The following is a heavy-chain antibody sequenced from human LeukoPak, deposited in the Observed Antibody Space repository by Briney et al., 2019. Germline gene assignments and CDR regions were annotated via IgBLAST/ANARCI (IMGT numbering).Heavy chain of an antibody. CDR1: GVSISTYY. Sequence: SETLSLTCTVSGVSISTYYWSWIRQPAGKGLEWIGHIYTSGNTNCNPSLKSRVTMSVDTSKNHFSLKLSSVTAADTAVYYCARGRGHMDVWGKGTTVTVSS. CDR3: ARGRGHMDV. J-gene: IGHJ6*03. D-gene: IGHD3-10*01. CDR2: IYTSGNT. V-gene: IGHV4-4*07.